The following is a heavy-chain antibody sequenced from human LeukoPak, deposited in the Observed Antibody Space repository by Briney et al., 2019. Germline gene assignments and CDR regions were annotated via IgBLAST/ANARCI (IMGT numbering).Heavy chain of an antibody. CDR3: ARISLSGWVNDH. CDR1: GLTFSSHW. D-gene: IGHD6-19*01. Sequence: PGGSLRLSCAASGLTFSSHWMHWVRRAPGKGLVWVTRISSDGRSTSYADSVKGRFTISRDNAKNTLYLQMSSLRAEDTAMYYCARISLSGWVNDHWGQGTLVTVSS. CDR2: ISSDGRST. V-gene: IGHV3-74*01. J-gene: IGHJ4*02.